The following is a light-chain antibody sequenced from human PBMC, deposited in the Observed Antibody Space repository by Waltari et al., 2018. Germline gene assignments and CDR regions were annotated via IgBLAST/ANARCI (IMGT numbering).Light chain of an antibody. CDR3: SSYTSSSWV. J-gene: IGLJ3*02. CDR1: SSDVGGYNY. Sequence: QSALTQPASVSGSPGQSITISCPGPSSDVGGYNYVSWYQQHPGKAPKLMIYDVSNRPSGVSNRFSGSKSGNTASLTISGLQAEDEADYYCSSYTSSSWVFGGGTKLTVL. V-gene: IGLV2-14*03. CDR2: DVS.